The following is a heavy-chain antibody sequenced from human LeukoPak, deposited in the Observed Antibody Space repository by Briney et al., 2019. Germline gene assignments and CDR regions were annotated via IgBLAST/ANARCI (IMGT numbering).Heavy chain of an antibody. V-gene: IGHV3-9*01. D-gene: IGHD6-13*01. CDR1: GFTFDDYA. Sequence: GGSLRLSCAASGFTFDDYAMHWVRQAPGKGLEWVSGISWNSGSIGYADSVKGRFTISRDNAKNSLYLQMNSLRAEDTALYYCAKGGPYSSSWYDLFFDYWGQETLVTVSS. J-gene: IGHJ4*02. CDR2: ISWNSGSI. CDR3: AKGGPYSSSWYDLFFDY.